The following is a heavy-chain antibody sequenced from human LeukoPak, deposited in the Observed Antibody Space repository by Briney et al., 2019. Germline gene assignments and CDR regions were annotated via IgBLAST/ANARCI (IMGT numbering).Heavy chain of an antibody. V-gene: IGHV3-23*01. CDR3: AIKAKGDY. Sequence: PGGSLRLSCAASGFTFSSYGMHWVCQAPGKGLEWVSGISGSGGDTYYADSVKGRFTISRDNSKNTLYLQMNSLRAEDTAIYYCAIKAKGDYWGQGTLVTVSS. J-gene: IGHJ4*02. CDR2: ISGSGGDT. D-gene: IGHD3-10*01. CDR1: GFTFSSYG.